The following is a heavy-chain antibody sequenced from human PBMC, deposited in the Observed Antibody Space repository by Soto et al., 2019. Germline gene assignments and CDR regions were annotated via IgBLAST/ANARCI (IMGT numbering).Heavy chain of an antibody. CDR2: IYYSGST. CDR3: ATTSSSSPLNYFDY. D-gene: IGHD6-6*01. V-gene: IGHV4-31*03. CDR1: GGSISSGGYY. Sequence: SSETLSLTCTVSGGSISSGGYYWSWIRQHPGKGLEWIGYIYYSGSTYYNPSLKSRVTISVDTSKNQFSLKLSSVTAADTAVYYCATTSSSSPLNYFDYWGQGTLVTVSS. J-gene: IGHJ4*02.